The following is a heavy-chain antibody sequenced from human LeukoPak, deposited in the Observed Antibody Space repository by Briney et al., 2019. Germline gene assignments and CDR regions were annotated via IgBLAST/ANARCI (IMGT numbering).Heavy chain of an antibody. J-gene: IGHJ4*02. D-gene: IGHD1-1*01. Sequence: SETLSLTCTVSGDSISSRTYYWGWIRQPPGKGLEWIGSVYYTGCTYHHPSLKSQVTISVDTSKNKFSLKLSSVTAADTAVYFCSGERAGTTIDYWGQGTLVTVSS. CDR1: GDSISSRTYY. CDR2: VYYTGCT. V-gene: IGHV4-39*07. CDR3: SGERAGTTIDY.